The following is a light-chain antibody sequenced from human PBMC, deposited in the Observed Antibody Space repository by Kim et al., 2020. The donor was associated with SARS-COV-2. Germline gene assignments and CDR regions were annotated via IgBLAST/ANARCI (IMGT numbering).Light chain of an antibody. CDR2: QDS. V-gene: IGLV3-1*01. CDR1: KLGDKY. J-gene: IGLJ3*02. Sequence: SYELTQPPSVSVSPGQTASITCSGDKLGDKYACWYQQKPGQSPVLVIYQDSKRPSGIPERFSGSNSGNTATLTISGTQAMDEADYYCQAWDSSTWVFGGGTKRTVL. CDR3: QAWDSSTWV.